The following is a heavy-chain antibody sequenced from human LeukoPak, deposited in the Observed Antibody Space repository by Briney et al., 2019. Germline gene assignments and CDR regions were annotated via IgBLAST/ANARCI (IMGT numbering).Heavy chain of an antibody. CDR3: ARVSSLEKYYDFWSGYYYYYMDV. J-gene: IGHJ6*03. D-gene: IGHD3-3*01. Sequence: PGGSLRLSCAASGFTFSSYWMSWVRQAPGKGLEGVANIKQDGSEKYYVDSVKGRFTISRDNAKNSLYLQMNSLRAEDTAVYYCARVSSLEKYYDFWSGYYYYYMDVWGKGTTVTVSS. V-gene: IGHV3-7*01. CDR2: IKQDGSEK. CDR1: GFTFSSYW.